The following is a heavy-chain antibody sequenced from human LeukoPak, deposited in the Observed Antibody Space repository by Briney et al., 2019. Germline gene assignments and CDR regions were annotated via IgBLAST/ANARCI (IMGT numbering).Heavy chain of an antibody. CDR2: ISSSGTI. V-gene: IGHV3-48*04. CDR1: GFTFSSYT. J-gene: IGHJ4*02. CDR3: ARDAAVVGTHPPDY. D-gene: IGHD1-26*01. Sequence: PGGSLRLSCAASGFTFSSYTMNWVRQAPGKGLEWISHISSSGTIYYADSVKGRFTISRGNAKNSLYLQLNNLRAEDTAVYYCARDAAVVGTHPPDYWGQGTLVTVSS.